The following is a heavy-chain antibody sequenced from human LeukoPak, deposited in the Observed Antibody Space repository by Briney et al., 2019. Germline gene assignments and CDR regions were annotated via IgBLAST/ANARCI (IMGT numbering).Heavy chain of an antibody. CDR1: GFTFTRSA. CDR3: AKRWDSTWSYFDL. CDR2: IQYDGDNK. J-gene: IGHJ4*02. V-gene: IGHV3-30*02. Sequence: GRSLRLSWVASGFTFTRSAMHSVRQAPGKGLGWVAFIQYDGDNKYYADSVKGRFTISRDDYQNTLYLQMNRPTVEDTAVYYCAKRWDSTWSYFDLWGQGTLVTVSS. D-gene: IGHD1-26*01.